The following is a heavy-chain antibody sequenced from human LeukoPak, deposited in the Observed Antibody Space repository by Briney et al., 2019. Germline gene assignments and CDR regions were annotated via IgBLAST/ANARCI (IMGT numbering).Heavy chain of an antibody. CDR2: MNPNSGNT. CDR1: GYTFTSYD. V-gene: IGHV1-8*03. CDR3: ARSPGFYDSSGYYSPFDY. J-gene: IGHJ4*02. D-gene: IGHD3-22*01. Sequence: GASVKVSCKASGYTFTSYDINWVRQAPGQGLEWIGWMNPNSGNTGYAQKFQGRVTITRNTSISTAYMELSSLRSEDTAVYYCARSPGFYDSSGYYSPFDYWGQGTLVTVSS.